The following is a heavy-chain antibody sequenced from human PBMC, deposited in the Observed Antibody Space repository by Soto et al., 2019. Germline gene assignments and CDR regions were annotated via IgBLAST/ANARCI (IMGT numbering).Heavy chain of an antibody. CDR2: VYIGNP. Sequence: PSETLSLTCTISGDSINNYHWIWIQQPPGKGLEWVAYVYIGNPHYNPSLNNRVAISVDTSENQFSLNMISVTAADTAVYYCATYNYNAFFDYWGRGTLVTVSS. CDR3: ATYNYNAFFDY. D-gene: IGHD1-20*01. V-gene: IGHV4-59*01. CDR1: GDSINNYH. J-gene: IGHJ4*02.